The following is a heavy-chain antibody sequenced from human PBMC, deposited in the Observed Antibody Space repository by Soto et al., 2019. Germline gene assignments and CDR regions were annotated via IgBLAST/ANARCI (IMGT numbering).Heavy chain of an antibody. CDR3: ATSRISIAVAGETEYYFDY. J-gene: IGHJ4*02. CDR1: GYIFTGYY. V-gene: IGHV1-2*04. Sequence: ASVKVSCKASGYIFTGYYMHWVRQAPGQGLEWVGWINPNSGDTNYTQKFQGWVTMTRDTSISTAYMELSRLRSDDTAVYYCATSRISIAVAGETEYYFDYWGQGTLVTVSS. D-gene: IGHD6-19*01. CDR2: INPNSGDT.